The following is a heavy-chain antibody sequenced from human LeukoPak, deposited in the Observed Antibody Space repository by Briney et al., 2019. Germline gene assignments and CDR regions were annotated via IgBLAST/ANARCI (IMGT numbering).Heavy chain of an antibody. J-gene: IGHJ5*02. D-gene: IGHD3-22*01. Sequence: SQTLSLTCPGPGRPINTGDYNGSWGSKPPVKGRDRIAYMYYSGSTYYNPSLKSRVTMSADTSKNQLSLKLSSVTAADTAVYYCARPYYYDSRIDPWGQGILVTVSS. CDR2: MYYSGST. V-gene: IGHV4-30-4*01. CDR3: ARPYYYDSRIDP. CDR1: GRPINTGDYN.